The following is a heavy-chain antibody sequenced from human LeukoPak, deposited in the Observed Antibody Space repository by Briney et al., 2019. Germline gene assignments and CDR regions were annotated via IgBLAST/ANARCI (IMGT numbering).Heavy chain of an antibody. V-gene: IGHV3-66*01. CDR1: GFTFSSYA. Sequence: GGSLRLSCAASGFTFSSYAMSWVRQAPGKGLEWVSVIYSGGSTYYADSVKGRFTISRDNSKNTLYLQMNSLRAEDTAVYYCARADYYDSSVVGYYYYGMDVWGQGTTVTVSS. CDR3: ARADYYDSSVVGYYYYGMDV. CDR2: IYSGGST. J-gene: IGHJ6*02. D-gene: IGHD3-22*01.